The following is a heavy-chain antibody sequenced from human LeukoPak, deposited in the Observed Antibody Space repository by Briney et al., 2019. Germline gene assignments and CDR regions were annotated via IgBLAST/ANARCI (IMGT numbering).Heavy chain of an antibody. D-gene: IGHD6-13*01. Sequence: GGSLRLSCAASGFTFSSYSMNWVRQAPGKGLEWVSSISSSSSYIYYADSVKGRFTISRDNAKNSLYLQMNSLRAEDTAVYYCARDFLGRRSSWYFDYWGQGTLVTVSS. CDR3: ARDFLGRRSSWYFDY. CDR2: ISSSSSYI. J-gene: IGHJ4*02. CDR1: GFTFSSYS. V-gene: IGHV3-21*04.